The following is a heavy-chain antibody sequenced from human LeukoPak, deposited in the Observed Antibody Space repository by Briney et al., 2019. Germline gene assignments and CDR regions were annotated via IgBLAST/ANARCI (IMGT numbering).Heavy chain of an antibody. CDR3: ARIYYYGSGSYYDYYYYYGMDV. CDR1: GYTFTGYY. V-gene: IGHV1-2*02. CDR2: INPNSGGT. J-gene: IGHJ6*02. Sequence: VASVKVSCKASGYTFTGYYMHWVRQAPGQGLEWMGWINPNSGGTNYAQKFQGRVTMTRDTSISTAYMELSRLRSDDTAVCYCARIYYYGSGSYYDYYYYYGMDVWGQGTTVTVSS. D-gene: IGHD3-10*01.